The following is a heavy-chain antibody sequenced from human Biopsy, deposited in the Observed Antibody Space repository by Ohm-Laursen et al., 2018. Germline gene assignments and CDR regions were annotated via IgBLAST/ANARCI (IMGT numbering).Heavy chain of an antibody. CDR3: ARDSSRIAREGGMGV. V-gene: IGHV3-21*01. J-gene: IGHJ6*02. D-gene: IGHD6-6*01. CDR2: ISETSSHI. CDR1: GFSVSSYD. Sequence: SLRLSCAASGFSVSSYDMNWVRQAPGKGLEWISYISETSSHIYDADSVRGRFTVARDFAKNSLYLQLNSLRVEDTAVYYCARDSSRIAREGGMGVWGQGTTVAVSS.